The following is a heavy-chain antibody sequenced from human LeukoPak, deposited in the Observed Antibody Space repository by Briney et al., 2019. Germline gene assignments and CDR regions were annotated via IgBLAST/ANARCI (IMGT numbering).Heavy chain of an antibody. V-gene: IGHV4-59*01. D-gene: IGHD5-18*01. CDR3: ARIVPYNYGYVDY. CDR2: IYYSGNT. J-gene: IGHJ4*02. CDR1: GGSINNYY. Sequence: PSETLSLTCTVSGGSINNYYWSWIRQPPGQGLDWIGYIYYSGNTNHNPSLKSRVSISVDMSKNQFSLKLRSVTAADTAVYYCARIVPYNYGYVDYWGQGTLVTVSS.